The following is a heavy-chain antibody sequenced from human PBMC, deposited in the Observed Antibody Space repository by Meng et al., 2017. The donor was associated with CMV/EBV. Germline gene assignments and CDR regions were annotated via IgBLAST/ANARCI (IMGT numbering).Heavy chain of an antibody. J-gene: IGHJ4*02. CDR2: ISYDGSNK. D-gene: IGHD6-19*01. CDR3: ARDLWRIIAVAEGGGDY. Sequence: GESLKISCAASGFTFSSYAMHWVRQAPGKGLEWAAVISYDGSNKYYADSVKGRFTISRDNSKNTLYLQMNSLRAEDTAVYYCARDLWRIIAVAEGGGDYWGQGTLVTVSS. V-gene: IGHV3-30*04. CDR1: GFTFSSYA.